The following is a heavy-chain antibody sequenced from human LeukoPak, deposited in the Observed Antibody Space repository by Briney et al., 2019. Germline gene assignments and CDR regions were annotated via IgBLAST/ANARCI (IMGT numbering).Heavy chain of an antibody. CDR2: ISWNSGSI. Sequence: GRSLRLSCAASGFTFDDYAMHWVRQAPGKGLEWVSGISWNSGSIGYADSVKGRFTISRDNAKNSLYLQMNSLRAEDTALYYCARTYYYDSSESTRGGTPFDYWGQGTLVTVSS. CDR3: ARTYYYDSSESTRGGTPFDY. D-gene: IGHD3-22*01. V-gene: IGHV3-9*01. J-gene: IGHJ4*02. CDR1: GFTFDDYA.